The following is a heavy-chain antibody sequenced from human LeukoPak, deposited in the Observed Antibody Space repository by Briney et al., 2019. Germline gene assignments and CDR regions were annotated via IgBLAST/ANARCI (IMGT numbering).Heavy chain of an antibody. J-gene: IGHJ6*02. Sequence: GGSLRLSCAASGFTFSSYGMHWVRQAPGKGLEWVAVIWYDGNNKYCADSVKGRFTISRDNSKNTLYLQMNSLRAEDTAVYYCSRDGTNYGILTGPTLGMDVWGQGTTVTVSS. V-gene: IGHV3-33*01. CDR1: GFTFSSYG. D-gene: IGHD3-9*01. CDR3: SRDGTNYGILTGPTLGMDV. CDR2: IWYDGNNK.